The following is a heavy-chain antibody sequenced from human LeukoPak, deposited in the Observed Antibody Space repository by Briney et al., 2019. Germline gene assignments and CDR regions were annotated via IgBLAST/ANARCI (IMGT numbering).Heavy chain of an antibody. Sequence: ASVKVSCKASGYTFTGYYMHWVRQAPGQGLEWMGWINPNSGGTNYAQKFQGRVTMTRDTSISTAYMELSRLRSDDTAVYYCARLRTRPGSWFDPWGQGTLVTVSS. CDR2: INPNSGGT. CDR3: ARLRTRPGSWFDP. V-gene: IGHV1-2*02. CDR1: GYTFTGYY. J-gene: IGHJ5*02. D-gene: IGHD3-10*01.